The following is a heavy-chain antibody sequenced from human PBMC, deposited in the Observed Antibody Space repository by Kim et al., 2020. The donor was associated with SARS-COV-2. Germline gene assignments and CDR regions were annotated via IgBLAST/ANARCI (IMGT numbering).Heavy chain of an antibody. Sequence: TPSLSSRVTRSVDTSKNQFSLRLSYVTAADTAVYYCAGGMAVTTRDGMDVWGQGTTVTVSS. CDR3: AGGMAVTTRDGMDV. J-gene: IGHJ6*02. V-gene: IGHV4-59*03. D-gene: IGHD4-17*01.